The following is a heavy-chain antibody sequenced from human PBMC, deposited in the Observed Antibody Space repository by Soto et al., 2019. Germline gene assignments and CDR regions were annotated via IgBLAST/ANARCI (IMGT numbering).Heavy chain of an antibody. D-gene: IGHD6-13*01. CDR3: ASAGMTFIAAAGTGVGAFDI. J-gene: IGHJ3*02. CDR1: GGSISSSNYY. CDR2: IYYSGST. Sequence: SETLSLTCNVSGGSISSSNYYWAWIRQPPGKGLEWIGSIYYSGSTYYNPSLKSRVTMSVDTSKNQSSLKLSSVPAADTAVYYCASAGMTFIAAAGTGVGAFDIWGQGTMVTVSS. V-gene: IGHV4-39*01.